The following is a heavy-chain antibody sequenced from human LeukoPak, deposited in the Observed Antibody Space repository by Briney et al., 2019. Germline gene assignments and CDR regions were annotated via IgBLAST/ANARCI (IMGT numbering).Heavy chain of an antibody. CDR1: GFIFSNYA. Sequence: GRSLRLSCAASGFIFSNYAMSWVRQAPGKGLECVSIISGTSDSTYYADSVKGRFTISRDNSKNTLYLQMNSLRVDDTAVYYCAKHLWRDLVSFGEGYYFGYWGQGTLVTVSS. V-gene: IGHV3-23*01. CDR2: ISGTSDST. D-gene: IGHD3-10*01. CDR3: AKHLWRDLVSFGEGYYFGY. J-gene: IGHJ4*02.